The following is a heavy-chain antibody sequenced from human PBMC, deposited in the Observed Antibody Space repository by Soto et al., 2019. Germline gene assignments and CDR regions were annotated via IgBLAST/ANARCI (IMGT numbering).Heavy chain of an antibody. CDR3: ARTLRFFEWLFDY. J-gene: IGHJ4*02. Sequence: GGSLRLSCAASGFTFSSYSMNWVRQAPGKGLEWVSSISSSSSYIYYADSVKGRFTISRDNAKNSLYLQMNSLRAEDTAVYYCARTLRFFEWLFDYWGQGTLVTGSS. D-gene: IGHD3-3*01. CDR1: GFTFSSYS. CDR2: ISSSSSYI. V-gene: IGHV3-21*01.